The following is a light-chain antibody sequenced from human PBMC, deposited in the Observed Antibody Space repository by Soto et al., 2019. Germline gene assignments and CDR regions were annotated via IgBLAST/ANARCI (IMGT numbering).Light chain of an antibody. Sequence: IQMTQSASTVSASVGDRVTITCRASQSISIWLAWYQQKPGKAPKILIYKASSLESGVPSRFSGSGSGTEFTLTISSLQPDDFATYYCQQYSTYTPRTFGQGTKVDIK. CDR1: QSISIW. CDR2: KAS. V-gene: IGKV1-5*03. CDR3: QQYSTYTPRT. J-gene: IGKJ1*01.